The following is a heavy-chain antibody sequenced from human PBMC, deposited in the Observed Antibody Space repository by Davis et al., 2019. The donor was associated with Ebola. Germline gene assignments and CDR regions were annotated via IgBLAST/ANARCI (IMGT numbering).Heavy chain of an antibody. CDR3: ARSRGSYCGGDCYDYYYYGMDV. D-gene: IGHD2-21*01. V-gene: IGHV4-30-2*01. J-gene: IGHJ6*02. CDR1: GRSISSGGYS. Sequence: PSETLSLTCAVSGRSISSGGYSWSWIRQPPGKGLEWIGYIYHSGSTYYNPSLKSRVTIPVDRSKNQFSLKLSSVTAADTAVYYCARSRGSYCGGDCYDYYYYGMDVWGQGTTVTVSS. CDR2: IYHSGST.